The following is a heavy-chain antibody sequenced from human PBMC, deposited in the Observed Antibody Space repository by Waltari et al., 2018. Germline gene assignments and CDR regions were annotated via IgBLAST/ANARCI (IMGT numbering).Heavy chain of an antibody. CDR3: AKENNDLLCDS. CDR1: GFYFSSYG. D-gene: IGHD2-15*01. V-gene: IGHV3-30*18. Sequence: QVQLEESGGGVVQPGRSLRLSCAASGFYFSSYGMHWVRQAPGKGLEWVAVIGHDGSLKYYADSVRGRFTSSRDNSKNTLFLEMNSLRGEDTAVYYCAKENNDLLCDSWGQGTQVTVSS. J-gene: IGHJ5*01. CDR2: IGHDGSLK.